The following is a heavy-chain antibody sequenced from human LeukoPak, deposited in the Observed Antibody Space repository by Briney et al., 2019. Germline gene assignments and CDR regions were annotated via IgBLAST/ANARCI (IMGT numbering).Heavy chain of an antibody. CDR2: ISYDGSNK. D-gene: IGHD1-26*01. V-gene: IGHV3-30*18. CDR3: AKSGSGSFGAFDI. CDR1: GFTFSSYG. J-gene: IGHJ3*02. Sequence: PGGSLRLSCAASGFTFSSYGMHWVRQAPGKGLEWVAVISYDGSNKYYADSVKGRFTISRDNSKNTLYLQMNSLRAEDTAVYYCAKSGSGSFGAFDIWGQGTMVTVSS.